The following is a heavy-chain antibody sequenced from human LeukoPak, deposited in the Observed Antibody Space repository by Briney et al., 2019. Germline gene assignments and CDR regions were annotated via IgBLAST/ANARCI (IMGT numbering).Heavy chain of an antibody. D-gene: IGHD6-13*01. CDR2: ITDSGGSK. J-gene: IGHJ4*02. CDR1: GFTFSSYA. CDR3: AKGGISSTGLVY. Sequence: GGSLRLSCAASGFTFSSYAMTWVRQAPGKGLEWVSSITDSGGSKYYADSVKGRFTISRDNSKNTLYLQMTSLRAEDTALYYCAKGGISSTGLVYWGQGTLVTVSS. V-gene: IGHV3-23*01.